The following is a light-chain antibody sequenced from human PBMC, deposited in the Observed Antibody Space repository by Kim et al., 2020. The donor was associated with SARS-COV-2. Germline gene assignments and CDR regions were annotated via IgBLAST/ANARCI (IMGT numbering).Light chain of an antibody. V-gene: IGKV3D-15*01. CDR2: GAS. CDR1: QSVTSN. CDR3: QQYNNWPPWT. J-gene: IGKJ1*01. Sequence: SPGERATLSCRASQSVTSNLAWYQHKPGQAPRLLIYGASTRATGIPARFSGSGSGTEFTLTISNLQSEDFAVYYCQQYNNWPPWTFGQGTKVEIK.